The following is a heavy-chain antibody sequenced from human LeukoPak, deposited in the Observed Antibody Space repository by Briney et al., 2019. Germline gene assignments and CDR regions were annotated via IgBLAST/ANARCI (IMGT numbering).Heavy chain of an antibody. V-gene: IGHV4-59*12. CDR3: AREIRYCSGGSCYSGSSGDY. CDR1: GGSISSYY. Sequence: SETLSLTCTVSGGSISSYYWSWIRQPPGKGLEWIGYIYSSGSTYYNPSLKSRVTISVDTSKNQFSLKLSSVTAADTAVYYCAREIRYCSGGSCYSGSSGDYWGQGTLVTVSS. CDR2: IYSSGST. D-gene: IGHD2-15*01. J-gene: IGHJ4*02.